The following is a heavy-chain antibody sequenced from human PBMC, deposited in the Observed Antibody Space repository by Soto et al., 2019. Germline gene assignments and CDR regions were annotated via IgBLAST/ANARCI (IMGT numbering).Heavy chain of an antibody. CDR3: ARPETDYFLANDY. V-gene: IGHV4-39*01. CDR2: VSYSGRT. D-gene: IGHD3-9*01. CDR1: GGSVSSPGYY. J-gene: IGHJ4*02. Sequence: LQMQQSGPGLVRPSETLSLTCSVSGGSVSSPGYYWSWVRQSPGEGLEWIGSVSYSGRTYYKPSLRGRVTISLDTSKNQFSLRLTSVTAADTAVYYCARPETDYFLANDYWGQGTLVTVSS.